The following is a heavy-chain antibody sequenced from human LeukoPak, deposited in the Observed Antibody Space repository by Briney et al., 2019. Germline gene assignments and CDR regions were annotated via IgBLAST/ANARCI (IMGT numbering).Heavy chain of an antibody. CDR1: GGSISGYY. CDR2: IYTSGST. J-gene: IGHJ4*02. D-gene: IGHD2-21*02. Sequence: SETLSLTCTVSGGSISGYYWSWIRQPPGKGLEWIGYIYTSGSTNYNPSLQSRVTISVDTSRSQFSLKLTPVTAADTAVYYCARQAYCGADCYSLDFWGQGTLVTVSS. CDR3: ARQAYCGADCYSLDF. V-gene: IGHV4-4*09.